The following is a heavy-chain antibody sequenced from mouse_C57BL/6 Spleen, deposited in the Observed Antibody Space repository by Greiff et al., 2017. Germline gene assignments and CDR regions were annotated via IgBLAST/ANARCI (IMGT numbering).Heavy chain of an antibody. Sequence: QVQLQQPGAELVMPGASVKLSCKASGYTFTSYWMHWVKQRPGQGLEWIGEIDPSDSYTNYNQKFKGKSTLTVDKSSSTAYMQRSSLTSEDSAVYYCATIFRGFDYWGQGTTLTVSS. CDR2: IDPSDSYT. J-gene: IGHJ2*01. CDR3: ATIFRGFDY. V-gene: IGHV1-69*01. CDR1: GYTFTSYW.